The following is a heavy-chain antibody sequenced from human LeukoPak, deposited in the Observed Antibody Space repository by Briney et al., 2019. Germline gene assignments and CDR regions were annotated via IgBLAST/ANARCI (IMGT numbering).Heavy chain of an antibody. CDR1: GGSFSGYY. Sequence: SETLSLTCAVYGGSFSGYYWSWIRQPPGKGLEWIGEINHSGSTNYNPSLKSRVTISVDTSKNQFSLKLSSVTAADTAVYYCARALQAIAAAGISYYYYYMDVWGKGTTVTVSS. CDR3: ARALQAIAAAGISYYYYYMDV. V-gene: IGHV4-34*01. CDR2: INHSGST. D-gene: IGHD6-13*01. J-gene: IGHJ6*03.